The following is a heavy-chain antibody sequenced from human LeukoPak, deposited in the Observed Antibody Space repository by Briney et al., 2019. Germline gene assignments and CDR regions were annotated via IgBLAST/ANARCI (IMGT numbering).Heavy chain of an antibody. Sequence: VSVKVSCKASGYTFTSYYMKWVRQAPGQGLEWMGIINPSGGSTRYAQKFQGRVTMTRDTSTSTVYMELRSLTSEDTAVYYCARDDYGDSWGQGTLVTVSS. CDR1: GYTFTSYY. J-gene: IGHJ4*02. V-gene: IGHV1-46*01. CDR3: ARDDYGDS. CDR2: INPSGGST.